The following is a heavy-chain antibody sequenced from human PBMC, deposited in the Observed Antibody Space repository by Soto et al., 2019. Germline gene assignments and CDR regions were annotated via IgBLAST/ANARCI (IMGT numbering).Heavy chain of an antibody. V-gene: IGHV1-18*01. CDR1: GYTFTSYG. CDR3: PRDYTSTDRYCFDP. J-gene: IGHJ5*02. Sequence: QVQLVQSGAEVKKPGASVKVSCKASGYTFTSYGISWVRQAPGQGLEWMGWISAYNGNTNYAQKLQGRVTMTTDTSTSSASMDLMSLRSNLTVVYYCPRDYTSTDRYCFDPWGQGTLVTVSP. D-gene: IGHD5-18*01. CDR2: ISAYNGNT.